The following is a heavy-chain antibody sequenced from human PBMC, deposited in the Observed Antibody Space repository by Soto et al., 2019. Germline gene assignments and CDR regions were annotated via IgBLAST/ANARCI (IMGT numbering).Heavy chain of an antibody. V-gene: IGHV2-70*11. Sequence: SGPTLVNPTQTLTLTCTFSGFSLSTSGMCVSWIRQPPGKALEWLARIDWDDDKYYSTSLKTRLTISKDTSKNQVVLTMTNMNLVDTATFYCAGGVGVVSAGGGYYNGMDVWGKGPTVPVSS. D-gene: IGHD3-3*01. J-gene: IGHJ6*04. CDR3: AGGVGVVSAGGGYYNGMDV. CDR2: IDWDDDK. CDR1: GFSLSTSGMC.